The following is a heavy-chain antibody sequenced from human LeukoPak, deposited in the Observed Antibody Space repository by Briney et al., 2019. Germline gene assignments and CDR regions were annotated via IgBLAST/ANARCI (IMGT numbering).Heavy chain of an antibody. CDR3: ARGVLRFLEWSSPSRTSWFDP. V-gene: IGHV1-69*05. Sequence: SVKVSCKASGGTFSSYAISWVRQAPGQGLEWMGGTIPIFGTANYAQKLQGRVTITTDESTSTAYMELSSLRSEDTAVYYCARGVLRFLEWSSPSRTSWFDPWGQGTLVTVSS. D-gene: IGHD3-3*01. CDR1: GGTFSSYA. CDR2: TIPIFGTA. J-gene: IGHJ5*02.